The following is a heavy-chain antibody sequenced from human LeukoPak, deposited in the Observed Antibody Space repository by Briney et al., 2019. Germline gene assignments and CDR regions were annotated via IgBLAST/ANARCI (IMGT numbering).Heavy chain of an antibody. CDR3: ARVVDYYDSSGYSGY. D-gene: IGHD3-22*01. CDR1: GFTFSSYS. CDR2: ISSSSSYI. Sequence: PGGSLRLSCAASGFTFSSYSMNWVRQAPGKGLEWVSSISSSSSYIYYADSVKGRFTISRDNAKNSLYLQTNSLRAEDTAVYYCARVVDYYDSSGYSGYWGQGTLVTVSS. V-gene: IGHV3-21*01. J-gene: IGHJ4*02.